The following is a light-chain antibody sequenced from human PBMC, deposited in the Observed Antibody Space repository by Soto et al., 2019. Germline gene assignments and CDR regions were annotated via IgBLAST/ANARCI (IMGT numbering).Light chain of an antibody. CDR2: DVS. Sequence: QSALTQPASVSGSPGESITISCTGTSSDVGAYNFVSWYQQDPGKAPKLMIYDVSSRPSGVSNRFSGSKSGHTASLTISGLQAEDDADYSCSSYTSSSTYVFGNGTKLTVL. CDR1: SSDVGAYNF. J-gene: IGLJ1*01. CDR3: SSYTSSSTYV. V-gene: IGLV2-14*01.